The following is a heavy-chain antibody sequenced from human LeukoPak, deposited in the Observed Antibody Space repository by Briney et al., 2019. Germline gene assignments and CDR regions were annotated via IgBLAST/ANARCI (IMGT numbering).Heavy chain of an antibody. CDR1: GGTFSSYA. CDR3: AGGSDWNHPFDYYYYMDV. V-gene: IGHV1-69*06. J-gene: IGHJ6*03. D-gene: IGHD1-1*01. CDR2: IIPIFGTA. Sequence: SVKVSCKASGGTFSSYAISWVRQAPGQGLDWMGGIIPIFGTASYAQKFQGRVTITADKSTSTAYMELSSLRSEDTAVYYCAGGSDWNHPFDYYYYMDVWGKGTTVTVSS.